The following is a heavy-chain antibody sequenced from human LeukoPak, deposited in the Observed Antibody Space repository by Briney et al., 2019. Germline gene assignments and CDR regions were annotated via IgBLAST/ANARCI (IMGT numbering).Heavy chain of an antibody. Sequence: QPGGSLRLSCAASGFTFSTYSMNWVRQAPGKGLEWVSYISSSSSPIYYADSVMGRFTISRDNAKNSLYLQMNSLRDEDTAVYCVARRYGSGSYGVEDLGQGTLVTVSS. CDR2: ISSSSSPI. D-gene: IGHD3-10*01. CDR1: GFTFSTYS. V-gene: IGHV3-48*02. CDR3: ARRYGSGSYGVED. J-gene: IGHJ4*02.